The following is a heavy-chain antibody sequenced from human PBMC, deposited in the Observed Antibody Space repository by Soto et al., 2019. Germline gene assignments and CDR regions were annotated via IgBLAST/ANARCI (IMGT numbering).Heavy chain of an antibody. CDR2: IYYSGST. D-gene: IGHD6-13*01. Sequence: PSETLSLTCTVSGVSISSSSYYWGWIRQPPGKGLEWIGSIYYSGSTYYNPSLKSRVTISVDTSKNQFSLKLSSVTAADTAVYYCATLIHSSSKETRYYYYYGMDVWGQGTTVTVSS. CDR1: GVSISSSSYY. CDR3: ATLIHSSSKETRYYYYYGMDV. J-gene: IGHJ6*02. V-gene: IGHV4-39*01.